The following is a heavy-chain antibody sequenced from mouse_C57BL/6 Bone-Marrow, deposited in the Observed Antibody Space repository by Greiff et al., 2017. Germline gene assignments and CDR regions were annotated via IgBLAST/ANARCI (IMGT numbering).Heavy chain of an antibody. CDR1: GFTFSDYY. CDR2: ISNGGGSP. J-gene: IGHJ4*01. D-gene: IGHD2-3*01. CDR3: ARRGYDGYYDYAMDY. Sequence: EVKLQESGGGLVQPGGSLKLSCAASGFTFSDYYMYWVRQTPEKRLEWVAYISNGGGSPYYPDTVKGRFTISRDNAKNTLYLQMSRLKSEDTAMYYCARRGYDGYYDYAMDYWGQGTSVTVSS. V-gene: IGHV5-12*01.